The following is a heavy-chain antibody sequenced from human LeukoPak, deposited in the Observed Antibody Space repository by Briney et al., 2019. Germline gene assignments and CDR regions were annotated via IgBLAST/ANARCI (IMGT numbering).Heavy chain of an antibody. D-gene: IGHD6-19*01. CDR3: ATEADDAFDI. V-gene: IGHV3-30*02. CDR1: GFTLSSYD. Sequence: GGSLRLSCAASGFTLSSYDMHWIRQAPGKGLEWVAFIRYDGSYEFCADSVKGRFTISRDNSKNTLYLQMNSLRGDDTAVYYCATEADDAFDIWGQGIMVTVSS. CDR2: IRYDGSYE. J-gene: IGHJ3*02.